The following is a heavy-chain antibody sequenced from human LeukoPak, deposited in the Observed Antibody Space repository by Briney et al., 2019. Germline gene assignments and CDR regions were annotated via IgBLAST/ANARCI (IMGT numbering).Heavy chain of an antibody. Sequence: GGSLRLSCAVSGFTFNSNAMCCVRQAPGKGLEWVSGISRMGVTTYYADSVKGRFTISRDTSKNTLYLQMNTLRPEDTAVYYCAKEEVPNDYWGQGTLVTVSS. CDR3: AKEEVPNDY. D-gene: IGHD2-2*01. CDR1: GFTFNSNA. J-gene: IGHJ4*02. V-gene: IGHV3-23*01. CDR2: ISRMGVTT.